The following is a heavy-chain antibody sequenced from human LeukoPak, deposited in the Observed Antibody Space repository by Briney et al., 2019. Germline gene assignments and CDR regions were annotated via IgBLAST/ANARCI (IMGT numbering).Heavy chain of an antibody. Sequence: SETLSLTCTVSGGSISSSSAYWGWIRQPPGKGLEWIGSIYYSKNTYYNPSLKSRVTISADTSKNRFSLTLGSVSATDTAVYYCVSPRGFSYGYFNYWGQGTLVTVSS. V-gene: IGHV4-39*01. CDR2: IYYSKNT. J-gene: IGHJ4*02. CDR3: VSPRGFSYGYFNY. D-gene: IGHD5-18*01. CDR1: GGSISSSSAY.